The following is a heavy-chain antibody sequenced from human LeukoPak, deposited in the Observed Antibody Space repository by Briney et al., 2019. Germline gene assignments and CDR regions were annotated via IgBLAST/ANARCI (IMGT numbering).Heavy chain of an antibody. D-gene: IGHD3-10*01. Sequence: GGSLRLSCAASGFTFSSYSMNWVRQAPGKGLEWVSSISSSSSYIYYADSVKGRFTISRDNAKNSLYLQMNSLRAEDTAVYYCARDNYGSGSYSWSKRLDYWGQGTLVTVSS. V-gene: IGHV3-21*01. CDR1: GFTFSSYS. CDR3: ARDNYGSGSYSWSKRLDY. CDR2: ISSSSSYI. J-gene: IGHJ4*02.